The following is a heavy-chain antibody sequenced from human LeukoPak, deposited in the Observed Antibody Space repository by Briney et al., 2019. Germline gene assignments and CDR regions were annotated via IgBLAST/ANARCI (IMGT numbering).Heavy chain of an antibody. CDR1: GFTFSSYS. CDR3: ASFDSSGWHYFDY. J-gene: IGHJ4*02. CDR2: ISSRSGYI. V-gene: IGHV3-21*01. Sequence: NPGGSLRLSCAASGFTFSSYSMSWLRQAPGKGLEWVSSISSRSGYIYYGDSVKGRFTIARDNGKNSLYLQMNTLRAEDTAVYYCASFDSSGWHYFDYWGQGTLVTVSA. D-gene: IGHD6-19*01.